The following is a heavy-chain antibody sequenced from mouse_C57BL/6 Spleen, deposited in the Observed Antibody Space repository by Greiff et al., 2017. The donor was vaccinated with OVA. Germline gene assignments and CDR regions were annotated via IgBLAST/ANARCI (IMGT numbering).Heavy chain of an antibody. CDR3: AREGDYAWFAY. CDR1: GYSITSGYY. J-gene: IGHJ3*01. CDR2: ISYDGSN. V-gene: IGHV3-6*01. D-gene: IGHD2-4*01. Sequence: SGPGLVKPSQSLSLTCSVTGYSITSGYYWNWIRQFPGNKLEWMGYISYDGSNNYNPSLKNRISITRDTSKNQFFLKLNSVTTEDTATYYCAREGDYAWFAYWGQGTLVTVSA.